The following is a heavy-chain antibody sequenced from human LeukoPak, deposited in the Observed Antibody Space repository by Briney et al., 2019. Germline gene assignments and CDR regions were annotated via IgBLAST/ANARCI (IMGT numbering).Heavy chain of an antibody. CDR2: MNPNSGNT. D-gene: IGHD3-10*01. CDR3: ARGSLGQAEN. V-gene: IGHV1-8*02. J-gene: IGHJ4*02. CDR1: GYNFITYS. Sequence: ASVKVSCKASGYNFITYSISWVRQAPGQGLEWMGWMNPNSGNTGYAQKFQGRVTMTRNTSISTAYMELSSLRSEDTAVYYCARGSLGQAENWGQGTLVTVSS.